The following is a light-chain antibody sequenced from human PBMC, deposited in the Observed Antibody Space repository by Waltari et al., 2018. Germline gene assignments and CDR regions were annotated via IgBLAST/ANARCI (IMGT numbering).Light chain of an antibody. CDR3: QQRNSWPLT. CDR2: DAS. Sequence: EIVLTQSPVTLSLSPGEGDTLSCKTSQSVGDFLAWYQQRPGQAPRLLIYDASLRAAGIPARFSGSGSGTDFTLTISSLESEDSAVYFCQQRNSWPLTFGPGT. CDR1: QSVGDF. J-gene: IGKJ3*01. V-gene: IGKV3-11*01.